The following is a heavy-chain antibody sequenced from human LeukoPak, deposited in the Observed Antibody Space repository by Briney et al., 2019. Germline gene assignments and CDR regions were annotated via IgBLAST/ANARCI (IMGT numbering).Heavy chain of an antibody. CDR2: IRYSGST. CDR3: ARGHGYNHFDY. Sequence: SETLSLTCTVSGGSISSGGYYWTWIRQHPGKGLEWIGYIRYSGSTSSNPSPKSRIIILVDTSENQFSLKLRSVAAADTAVYYCARGHGYNHFDYWGQGTLVTVSS. V-gene: IGHV4-31*03. CDR1: GGSISSGGYY. J-gene: IGHJ4*02. D-gene: IGHD5-24*01.